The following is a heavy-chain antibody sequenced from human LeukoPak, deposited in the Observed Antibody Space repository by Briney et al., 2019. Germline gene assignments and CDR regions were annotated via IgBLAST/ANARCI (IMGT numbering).Heavy chain of an antibody. V-gene: IGHV3-23*01. Sequence: GESLKISCKGSGYSFTSYWIGWVRQAPGKGLEWVSGISFSGGTTYYADSVKGRFTISRDNSKNTLYLQMSSLRGDDTAVYYCAKAIIREGYYFDYWGQGTLVTVSS. J-gene: IGHJ4*02. CDR2: ISFSGGTT. CDR1: GYSFTSYW. CDR3: AKAIIREGYYFDY.